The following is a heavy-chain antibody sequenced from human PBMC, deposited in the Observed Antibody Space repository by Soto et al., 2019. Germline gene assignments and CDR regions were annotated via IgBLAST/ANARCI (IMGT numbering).Heavy chain of an antibody. CDR1: GGSISSSSYY. D-gene: IGHD3-10*01. Sequence: SVTLSLTCTVSGGSISSSSYYWGWIRQPPGKGLEWIGSIYYSGSTYYNPSLKSRVTISVDTSKNQFSLKLSSVTAADTAVYYCARTYYYGSGSYYNTRPIPYYYYYGMDVWGQGTTVTVSS. CDR2: IYYSGST. V-gene: IGHV4-39*01. J-gene: IGHJ6*02. CDR3: ARTYYYGSGSYYNTRPIPYYYYYGMDV.